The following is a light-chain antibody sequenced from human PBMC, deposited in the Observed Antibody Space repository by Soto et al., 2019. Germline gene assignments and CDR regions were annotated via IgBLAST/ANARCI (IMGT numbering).Light chain of an antibody. J-gene: IGLJ3*02. CDR3: YSYTASDLWV. CDR2: AVS. CDR1: NSDVGGYNS. V-gene: IGLV2-11*01. Sequence: QSVLTQPPSASGTPGQRVTISCSGTNSDVGGYNSVSWYQQLPGKAPKLMISAVSQRPSGVPDRFSGSKSGNTASLTISGLQADDEADYFCYSYTASDLWVFGGGTKVTVL.